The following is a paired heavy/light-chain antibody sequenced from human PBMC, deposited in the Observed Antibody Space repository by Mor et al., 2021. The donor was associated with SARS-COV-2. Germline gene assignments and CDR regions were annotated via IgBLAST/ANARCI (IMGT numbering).Heavy chain of an antibody. CDR2: TYYRSKWFN. V-gene: IGHV6-1*01. CDR3: ARDLWYNWKPSGTGAMDV. J-gene: IGHJ6*02. D-gene: IGHD1-20*01. Sequence: VQLQQSGPGLVRPSQTLSLTCAISGDSVSSNSAAWNWIRQSPSRGLEWLGRTYYRSKWFNDYAPSVKSQITINPDTSKNQFSLQLNSVTPEDTAVYYCARDLWYNWKPSGTGAMDVWGQGTTVTVSS. CDR1: GDSVSSNSAA.
Light chain of an antibody. CDR3: SSYTNSNPV. V-gene: IGLV2-14*01. CDR2: EVS. Sequence: QSALTQPASVSGSPGQSITISCTGTSSDVGGYNYVSWYQQHPDKAPKLMIYEVSNRPSGVSNRFSGSKSGNTASLTISGLQAEDEADYYCSSYTNSNPVFGTGTKVTVL. J-gene: IGLJ1*01. CDR1: SSDVGGYNY.